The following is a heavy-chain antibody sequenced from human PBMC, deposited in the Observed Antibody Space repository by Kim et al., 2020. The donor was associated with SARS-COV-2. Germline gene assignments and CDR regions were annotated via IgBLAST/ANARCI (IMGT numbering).Heavy chain of an antibody. D-gene: IGHD4-17*01. Sequence: ASVKVSCRASGYTFTDHAVNWVRQAPGHGLEWMGLITTNTHNSTHAQGFTGRFVFSLDTSVSTSFLQINSLKPEDTAVYFCWVVSATTGHFDYWGQGTLVTVSS. CDR3: WVVSATTGHFDY. CDR2: ITTNTHNS. CDR1: GYTFTDHA. J-gene: IGHJ4*02. V-gene: IGHV7-4-1*02.